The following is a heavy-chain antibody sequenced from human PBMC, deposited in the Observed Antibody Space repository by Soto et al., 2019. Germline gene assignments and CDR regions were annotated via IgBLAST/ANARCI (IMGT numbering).Heavy chain of an antibody. Sequence: ASVKVSCKASGYTFTSYGISWVRQAPGQGLEWMGWISAYNGNTNYAQKLQGRVTMTTDTSTSTAYMELRSLRSDDTAVYYCARLGGHEDPVYYFDYWGQGTLVTVSS. CDR1: GYTFTSYG. V-gene: IGHV1-18*01. D-gene: IGHD3-16*01. CDR2: ISAYNGNT. CDR3: ARLGGHEDPVYYFDY. J-gene: IGHJ4*02.